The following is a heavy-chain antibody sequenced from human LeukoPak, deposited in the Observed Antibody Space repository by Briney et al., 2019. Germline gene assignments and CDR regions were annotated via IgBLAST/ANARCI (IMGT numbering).Heavy chain of an antibody. D-gene: IGHD4-17*01. CDR3: ARQRGILRSDWFDP. J-gene: IGHJ5*02. CDR1: GYSFSSFW. V-gene: IGHV5-51*01. Sequence: GESLKTSCEGSGYSFSSFWVAWVRQKPGKGLELMGIICPGDSETKYSPSFEGQVTMSADKSISTVYLQWSGLKASDTAIYYCARQRGILRSDWFDPWGQGTLVTVSS. CDR2: ICPGDSET.